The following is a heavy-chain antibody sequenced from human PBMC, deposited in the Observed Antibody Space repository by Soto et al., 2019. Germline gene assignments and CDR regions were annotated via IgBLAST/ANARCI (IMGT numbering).Heavy chain of an antibody. CDR2: IYYSGST. CDR1: GGSITSSSYY. D-gene: IGHD2-21*01. CDR3: ARLRLWFLVWFDP. J-gene: IGHJ5*02. Sequence: QLQLQESGPELVKPSETLSLTCTVSGGSITSSSYYWGGIRQPPGKGLEWIGSIYYSGSTYYNPSLKSRVSISVDTSENPLTLLLGYVTGAGAAVYYGARLRLWFLVWFDPWGQGTLVTVSS. V-gene: IGHV4-39*01.